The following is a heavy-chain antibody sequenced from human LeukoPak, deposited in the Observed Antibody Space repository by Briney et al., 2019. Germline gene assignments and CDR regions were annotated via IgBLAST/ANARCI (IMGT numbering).Heavy chain of an antibody. J-gene: IGHJ4*02. Sequence: GGSLRLSCATSGFTFSSYTMTWVRQAPGKGLEWVSTIIGSGGRTCNADSVKGRFTISRDNSKNTLYLQMNSLRAEDTAVYYCAKASSDSSGWSYYWGQGTLVTVSS. D-gene: IGHD6-19*01. CDR2: IIGSGGRT. CDR3: AKASSDSSGWSYY. V-gene: IGHV3-23*01. CDR1: GFTFSSYT.